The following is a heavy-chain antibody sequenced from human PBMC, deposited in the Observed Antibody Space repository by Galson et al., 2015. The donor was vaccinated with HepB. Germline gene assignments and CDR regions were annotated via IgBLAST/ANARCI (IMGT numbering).Heavy chain of an antibody. CDR3: ATTKFGSGAYWTFDI. J-gene: IGHJ3*02. V-gene: IGHV3-48*04. Sequence: SLRLSCAASDSTFSSYTMNWVRQTPGKGLQWVSYISTNGATIHYADSVKDRFTIARDNAKNTMWLQMNSLRAEDTAVYYCATTKFGSGAYWTFDIWGQGTLVTVSS. CDR1: DSTFSSYT. CDR2: ISTNGATI. D-gene: IGHD4/OR15-4a*01.